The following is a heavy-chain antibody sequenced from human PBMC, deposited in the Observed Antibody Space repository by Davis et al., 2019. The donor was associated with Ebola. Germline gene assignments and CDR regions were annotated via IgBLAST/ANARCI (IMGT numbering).Heavy chain of an antibody. Sequence: SVKVSCKASGGTFSSYAISWVRQAPGQGLEWMGGIIPIFGTANYAQKFQGRVTITADESTSTAYMELSSLRSEDTAVYYCARDRSLKAMDDYYYYYGMDVWGQGTTVTVSS. J-gene: IGHJ6*02. V-gene: IGHV1-69*13. D-gene: IGHD5-18*01. CDR2: IIPIFGTA. CDR1: GGTFSSYA. CDR3: ARDRSLKAMDDYYYYYGMDV.